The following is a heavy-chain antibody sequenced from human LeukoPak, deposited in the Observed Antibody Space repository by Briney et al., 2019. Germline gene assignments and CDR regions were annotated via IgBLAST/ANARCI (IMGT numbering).Heavy chain of an antibody. CDR2: INPYSGVT. Sequence: ASVKVSCKASGYTFTDYNMHWVRQAPGQGLELMGLINPYSGVTNYAQKFQARVTMTRDTSIRTAYMEMSSLESEDTAVYYCARGGCSSTSCFAYDYWGQGTLVTVSS. CDR1: GYTFTDYN. J-gene: IGHJ4*02. CDR3: ARGGCSSTSCFAYDY. D-gene: IGHD2-2*01. V-gene: IGHV1-2*02.